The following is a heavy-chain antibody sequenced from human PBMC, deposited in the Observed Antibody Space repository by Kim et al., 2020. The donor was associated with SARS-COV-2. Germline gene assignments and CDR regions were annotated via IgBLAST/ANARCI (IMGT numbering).Heavy chain of an antibody. J-gene: IGHJ4*02. CDR2: IKHDGSEK. D-gene: IGHD5-12*01. CDR3: ARDLPGFGAYGS. CDR1: EFTFSHYW. Sequence: GGSLRLSCAASEFTFSHYWMSWVRQAPGKGLEWVGNIKHDGSEKYYVDSVKGRFTISRDNAKNSLYLQMNTLRADDTAVYYCARDLPGFGAYGSWGQGTLVTVSS. V-gene: IGHV3-7*03.